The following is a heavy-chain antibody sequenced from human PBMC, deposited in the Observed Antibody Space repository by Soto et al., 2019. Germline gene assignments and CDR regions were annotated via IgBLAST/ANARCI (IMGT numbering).Heavy chain of an antibody. Sequence: QVQLQQWGAGLLKPSETLSLTCAVYGGSFSGYYWSWIRQPPGKGLEWIGEINHSGSTNYNPSLKGRVTISVDTSKNQFSLKLSSVTAADTAVYYCARGIQLLWRNAFDIWGQGTMVTVSS. CDR1: GGSFSGYY. CDR2: INHSGST. CDR3: ARGIQLLWRNAFDI. V-gene: IGHV4-34*01. J-gene: IGHJ3*02. D-gene: IGHD2-2*01.